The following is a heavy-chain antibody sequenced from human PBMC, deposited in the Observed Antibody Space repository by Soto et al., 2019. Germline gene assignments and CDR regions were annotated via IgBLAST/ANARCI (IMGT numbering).Heavy chain of an antibody. CDR1: GVTFSSYG. CDR2: ISYDGSNK. V-gene: IGHV3-30*18. CDR3: AKDVVASYYFDY. J-gene: IGHJ4*02. D-gene: IGHD5-12*01. Sequence: GGSLRLSCAASGVTFSSYGMHWVRQAPGKGLEWVAVISYDGSNKYYADSVKGRFTISRDNSKNTLYLQMNSLRAEDTAVYYCAKDVVASYYFDYWGQGTLVTVSS.